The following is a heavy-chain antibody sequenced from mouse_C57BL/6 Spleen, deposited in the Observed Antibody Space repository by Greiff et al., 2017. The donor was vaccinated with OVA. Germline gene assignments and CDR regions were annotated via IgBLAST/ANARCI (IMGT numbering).Heavy chain of an antibody. Sequence: LVESGPELVKPGASVKISCKASGYSFTGYYMNWVKQSPEKSLEWIGEINPSTGGTTYNQKFKAKATLTVDKSSSTAYMQLKSLTSEDSAVYYCARGRDWYFDVWGTGTTVTVSS. CDR2: INPSTGGT. CDR1: GYSFTGYY. J-gene: IGHJ1*03. CDR3: ARGRDWYFDV. V-gene: IGHV1-42*01.